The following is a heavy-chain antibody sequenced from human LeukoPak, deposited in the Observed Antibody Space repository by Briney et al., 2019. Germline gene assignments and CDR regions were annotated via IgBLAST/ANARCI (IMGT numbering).Heavy chain of an antibody. CDR1: GGSFSGYY. D-gene: IGHD2-2*01. J-gene: IGHJ6*02. CDR3: ARVVPAHYYGMDV. CDR2: INHNGST. Sequence: SETLSLTCAVYGGSFSGYYWSWIRQPPGKGLEWIGEINHNGSTNYNPSLKSRVTISVDTSKNQFSLKLSSVTAADTAVYYCARVVPAHYYGMDVWGQGTTVTVSS. V-gene: IGHV4-34*01.